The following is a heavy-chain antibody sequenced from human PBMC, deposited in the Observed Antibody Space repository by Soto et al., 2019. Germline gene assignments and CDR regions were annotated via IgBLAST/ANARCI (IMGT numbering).Heavy chain of an antibody. D-gene: IGHD4-4*01. CDR3: IRHPTYFEM. Sequence: GGSLRLSCADSGFTLSGSEVHWVRQAPGRGLEWVGRINSKAHNYATMYAAAVKGRFSISRDDSKSTAFLQMNSLKAEDTAVYYCIRHPTYFEMWGHGTMVTVSS. J-gene: IGHJ3*02. CDR2: INSKAHNYAT. V-gene: IGHV3-73*01. CDR1: GFTLSGSE.